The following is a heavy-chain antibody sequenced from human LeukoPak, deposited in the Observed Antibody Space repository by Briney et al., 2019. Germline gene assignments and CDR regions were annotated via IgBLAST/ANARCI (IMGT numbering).Heavy chain of an antibody. J-gene: IGHJ4*01. V-gene: IGHV4-4*09. D-gene: IGHD1-14*01. Sequence: SETLSLTCTLSRGSISSYYWSWIRQPPGKGLEWIGYIYTSGTTNYKPSLKSRVTMSVDTSKNQFSLWLDSVTAADTAVYYCARHENHFDYWGHGTLVIVSS. CDR1: RGSISSYY. CDR2: IYTSGTT. CDR3: ARHENHFDY.